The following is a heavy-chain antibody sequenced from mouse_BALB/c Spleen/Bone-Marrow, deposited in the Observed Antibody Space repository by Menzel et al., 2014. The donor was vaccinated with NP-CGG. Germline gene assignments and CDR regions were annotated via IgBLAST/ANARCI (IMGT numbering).Heavy chain of an antibody. CDR3: ARPLYDGYYVAY. CDR1: GFTFSDYY. CDR2: ISNGGGST. Sequence: EVQLQQSGGGLVQPGGSLKLSCATSGFTFSDYYMYWVRQTPEKRLEWVAYISNGGGSTYYPDTVKGRFTISRDKAKNTLYLQMSRLKSEDTAMYYCARPLYDGYYVAYWGQGTLVTVSA. J-gene: IGHJ3*01. D-gene: IGHD2-3*01. V-gene: IGHV5-12*02.